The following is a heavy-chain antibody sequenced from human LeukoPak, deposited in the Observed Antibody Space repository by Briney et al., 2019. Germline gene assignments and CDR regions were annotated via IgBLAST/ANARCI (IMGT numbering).Heavy chain of an antibody. CDR3: ARDQAVAYYYYFMDV. CDR2: IYHSGST. D-gene: IGHD2-15*01. J-gene: IGHJ6*03. Sequence: PSGTLSLTCAVSGGSISSSNWWSWVRQPPGKGLEWIGEIYHSGSTNYNPSLKSRVTISVDKSKNQLSLKLSSVTAADTAVYYCARDQAVAYYYYFMDVWGKGTTVTVSS. CDR1: GGSISSSNW. V-gene: IGHV4-4*02.